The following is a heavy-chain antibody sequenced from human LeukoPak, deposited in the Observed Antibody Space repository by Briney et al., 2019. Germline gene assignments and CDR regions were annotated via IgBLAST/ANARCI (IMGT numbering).Heavy chain of an antibody. CDR3: AGETDAFDY. J-gene: IGHJ4*02. V-gene: IGHV1-8*01. CDR2: MNPNSGNT. Sequence: GASVKVSCKASGYTFTSYDINWVRQATGQGLEWMGWMNPNSGNTGYAQKFQGRITVTRDTSTGTVYMELSSLRSEDTAVYYCAGETDAFDYWGQGTLVTVSS. CDR1: GYTFTSYD.